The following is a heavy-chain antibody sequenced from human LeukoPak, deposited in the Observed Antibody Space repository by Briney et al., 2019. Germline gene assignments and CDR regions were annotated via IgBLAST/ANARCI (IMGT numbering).Heavy chain of an antibody. Sequence: SETLSLTCAVYGGSFSGYYWSWIRQPPGKGLEWIGEIKHSGGTNYNPSLKSRVTISVDTSKNQFSLKLSSVTAADTAVYYCARISYGGYVDHYYYMDVWGKGTTVTVSS. CDR2: IKHSGGT. J-gene: IGHJ6*03. CDR3: ARISYGGYVDHYYYMDV. D-gene: IGHD5-12*01. CDR1: GGSFSGYY. V-gene: IGHV4-34*01.